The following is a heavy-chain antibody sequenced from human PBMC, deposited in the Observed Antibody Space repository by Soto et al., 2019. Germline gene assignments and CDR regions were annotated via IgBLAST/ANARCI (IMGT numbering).Heavy chain of an antibody. CDR3: AREWGYYDRVYGMDV. CDR1: GGSISSYY. V-gene: IGHV4-4*07. CDR2: IYTSGST. Sequence: PSDTLYLTCTVSGGSISSYYWSWIRQPAGKGLEWIGRIYTSGSTNYNPSLKSRVTMSVDTSKNQFSLKLSSVTAADTAVYYCAREWGYYDRVYGMDVWGQGTTVTVSS. D-gene: IGHD3-22*01. J-gene: IGHJ6*02.